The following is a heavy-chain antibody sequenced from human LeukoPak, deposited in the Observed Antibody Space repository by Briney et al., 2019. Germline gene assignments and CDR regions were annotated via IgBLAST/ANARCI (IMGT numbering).Heavy chain of an antibody. Sequence: GGSLRLSCAASGVTFSSYAMSWVRQAPGKGLEWVSAISGSGGSTYYADSVKGRFTISRDNSKNTLYLQMNSLRAEDTAVYYCAKPYSSGPRSYYYYGMDVWGQGTTVTVSS. CDR2: ISGSGGST. V-gene: IGHV3-23*01. D-gene: IGHD6-19*01. J-gene: IGHJ6*02. CDR3: AKPYSSGPRSYYYYGMDV. CDR1: GVTFSSYA.